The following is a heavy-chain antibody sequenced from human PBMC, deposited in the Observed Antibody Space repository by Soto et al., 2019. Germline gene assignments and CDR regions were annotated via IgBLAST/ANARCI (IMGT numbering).Heavy chain of an antibody. D-gene: IGHD5-18*01. V-gene: IGHV3-30-3*01. CDR1: GFTFNNYA. CDR2: ISYDGSSK. J-gene: IGHJ4*02. Sequence: QVQLVESGGGVVQPGRSLRLSCAASGFTFNNYAMHWVRQAPGKGLEWVAFISYDGSSKYYADSVTGRFTISRDNSRNTLYLQMNSLRAEDTAVYYCARGDGYIYGNTFDSWGQGTLLTVSS. CDR3: ARGDGYIYGNTFDS.